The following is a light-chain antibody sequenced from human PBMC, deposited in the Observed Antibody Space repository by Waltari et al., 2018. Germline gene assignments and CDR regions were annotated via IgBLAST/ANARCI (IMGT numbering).Light chain of an antibody. CDR1: QIISKY. J-gene: IGKJ1*01. CDR2: DAS. V-gene: IGKV3-20*01. CDR3: QKYGSLPAT. Sequence: EIMLTQSPGTLSLSPGERATLPCRANQIISKYLAWYQKKPGQAPRLLIYDASIRATGIPNRFSGSGYGTDFSLTISRLEPEDYAVYYCQKYGSLPATFGRGTKVEIK.